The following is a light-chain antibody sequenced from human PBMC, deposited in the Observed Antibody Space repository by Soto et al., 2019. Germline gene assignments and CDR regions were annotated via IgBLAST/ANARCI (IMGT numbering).Light chain of an antibody. J-gene: IGLJ2*01. Sequence: QSALTQPASVSGAPGQSIAISCTGTSSDVGSFNFVSWYQQHPGKVPKLIIYEVSNRPSGVSSRFSGSKSGDTASLIISGRQAEDEAEYYCLSWTTRRALVFGGGTKLTVL. V-gene: IGLV2-14*01. CDR3: LSWTTRRALV. CDR1: SSDVGSFNF. CDR2: EVS.